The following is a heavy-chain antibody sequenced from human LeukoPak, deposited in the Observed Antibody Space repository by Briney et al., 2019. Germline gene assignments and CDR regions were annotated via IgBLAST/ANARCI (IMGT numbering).Heavy chain of an antibody. D-gene: IGHD5-24*01. CDR1: GGSFSGYY. CDR2: INHSGST. CDR3: ARGGGYNYKLSY. J-gene: IGHJ4*02. V-gene: IGHV4-34*01. Sequence: PSETLSLTCAVYGGSFSGYYWSWIRQPPGKGLEWIGEINHSGSTNYNPSLKSRVTISVDTSKNQFSLKLSSVTAADTAVYYCARGGGYNYKLSYWGQGTLVTVSS.